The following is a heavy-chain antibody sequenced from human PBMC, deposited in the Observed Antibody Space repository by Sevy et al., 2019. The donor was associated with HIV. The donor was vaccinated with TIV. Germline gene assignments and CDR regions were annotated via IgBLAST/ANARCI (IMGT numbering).Heavy chain of an antibody. Sequence: GGSLRLSCAASGFPVSSNYMSWVRQAPGKGLEWVSVIYSHGSTYHADPVKGRFTISRDNSKNTLYLQMNSLRVEDTAVYYCARGKSGYGYGLDYWGQGTLVTVSS. V-gene: IGHV3-66*01. CDR3: ARGKSGYGYGLDY. J-gene: IGHJ4*02. CDR2: IYSHGST. D-gene: IGHD5-18*01. CDR1: GFPVSSNY.